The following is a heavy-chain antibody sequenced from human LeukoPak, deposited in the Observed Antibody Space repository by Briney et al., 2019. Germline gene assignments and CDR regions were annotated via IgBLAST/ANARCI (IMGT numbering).Heavy chain of an antibody. CDR2: INHSGST. V-gene: IGHV4-34*01. CDR1: GGSFSNYY. Sequence: SETLSLTCAVYGGSFSNYYWSWIRQPPGKGLEWIGEINHSGSTNYNPSLKSRVTTPVDTSKNQFSLKLSSVTAADTAVYYCARNFDYWGQGTLVTVSS. CDR3: ARNFDY. J-gene: IGHJ4*02.